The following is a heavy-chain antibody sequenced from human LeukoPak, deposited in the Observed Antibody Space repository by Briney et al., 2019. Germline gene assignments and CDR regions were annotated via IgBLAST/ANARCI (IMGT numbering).Heavy chain of an antibody. CDR3: ARALRPFYAFDI. CDR2: IYTSGST. CDR1: GGSISSGSYY. Sequence: SETLSLTCSVSGGSISSGSYYWSWIRQLAGKGLEWIGRIYTSGSTNYNPSLKSRVTISVDTSKNQFSLKLSSVTAADTAVYYCARALRPFYAFDIWGQGTMVTVSS. J-gene: IGHJ3*02. V-gene: IGHV4-61*02.